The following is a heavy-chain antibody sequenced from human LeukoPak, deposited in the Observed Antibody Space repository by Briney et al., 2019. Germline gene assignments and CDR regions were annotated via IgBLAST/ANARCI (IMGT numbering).Heavy chain of an antibody. CDR3: VKYYHDSSGYSHFDY. Sequence: GGSLRLSCAASGFTFSSHWKSWVRQAPGKGLEWVANIKQDGNEEYYVDSVKGRFTISRDNAKNSLYLQMNSLRAEDTAVYYCVKYYHDSSGYSHFDYWGQGTLVTVSS. CDR1: GFTFSSHW. D-gene: IGHD3-22*01. CDR2: IKQDGNEE. J-gene: IGHJ4*02. V-gene: IGHV3-7*01.